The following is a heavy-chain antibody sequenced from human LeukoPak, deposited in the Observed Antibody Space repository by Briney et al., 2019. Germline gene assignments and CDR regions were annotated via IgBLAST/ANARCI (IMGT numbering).Heavy chain of an antibody. V-gene: IGHV4-59*01. D-gene: IGHD3-10*01. CDR3: ARVVIDGYSDY. Sequence: SETLSLTCTVSGASTAHDYWSWIREPPGKGLEWIGYVHNSGTTNYNPSVKSRVTISLDTSKNQFSLTLRSVTATDTAVYYCARVVIDGYSDYWGQGILVTVSS. CDR2: VHNSGTT. J-gene: IGHJ4*02. CDR1: GASTAHDY.